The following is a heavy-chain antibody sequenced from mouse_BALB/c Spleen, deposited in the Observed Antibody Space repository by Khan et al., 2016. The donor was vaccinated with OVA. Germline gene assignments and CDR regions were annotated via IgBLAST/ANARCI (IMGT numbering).Heavy chain of an antibody. CDR2: INPTSGYT. V-gene: IGHV1-7*01. J-gene: IGHJ2*01. CDR3: TRDRIDY. CDR1: GYTFTSFW. Sequence: VQLQQSGAELAKPGASVKMSCKASGYTFTSFWMHWVKQRPGQGLEWIGYINPTSGYTDYNEKFKDRATLSADKSSSTAYMQLSSLTSEDSAVYLCTRDRIDYWGQGTTLTVSS.